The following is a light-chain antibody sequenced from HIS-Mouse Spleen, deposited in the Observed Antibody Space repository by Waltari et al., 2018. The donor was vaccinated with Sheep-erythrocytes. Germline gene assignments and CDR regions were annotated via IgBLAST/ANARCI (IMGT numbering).Light chain of an antibody. CDR2: DVS. CDR1: SSDVGGYNY. J-gene: IGLJ1*01. V-gene: IGLV2-11*01. Sequence: QSALTQPRSVSGSPGQSVTISCTGTSSDVGGYNYVSWYQQHPGKAPKLMIYDVSKRPSGVLGRFSGSKSGNTASLPISGLQAEDEADYYCCSYAGSYNHVFATGTKVTVL. CDR3: CSYAGSYNHV.